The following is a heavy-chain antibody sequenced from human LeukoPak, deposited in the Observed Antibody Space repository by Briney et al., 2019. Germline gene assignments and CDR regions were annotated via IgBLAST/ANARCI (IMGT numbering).Heavy chain of an antibody. V-gene: IGHV4-34*01. CDR1: GGSFNGYY. CDR3: ARISIVGATTLDY. J-gene: IGHJ4*02. Sequence: SETLSLTCAVYGGSFNGYYWSWIRQPPGKGLEWIGEINHSGSTNYNPSLKSRVTISVDTSKNQFSLKLSSVTAADTAVYYCARISIVGATTLDYWGQGTLVTVSS. CDR2: INHSGST. D-gene: IGHD1-26*01.